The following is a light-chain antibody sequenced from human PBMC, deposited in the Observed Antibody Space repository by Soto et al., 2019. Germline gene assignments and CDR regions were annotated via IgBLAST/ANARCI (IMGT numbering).Light chain of an antibody. CDR1: QSVSSSF. Sequence: EIVLTQSPGTLSLSPGERATLSCRASQSVSSSFLAWYQQKPGQAPRLLIYGASSRATGIPDRFSGSGSGKDFTHTIGRMEPEDFAVYHCQRYGSPPRTFGQGTKVEIK. CDR3: QRYGSPPRT. J-gene: IGKJ1*01. V-gene: IGKV3-20*01. CDR2: GAS.